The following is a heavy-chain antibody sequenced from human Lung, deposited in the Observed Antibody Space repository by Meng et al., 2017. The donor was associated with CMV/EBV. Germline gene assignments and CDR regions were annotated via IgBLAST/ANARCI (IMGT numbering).Heavy chain of an antibody. Sequence: GESXKISCAASGFTFSSYSMNWVRQAPGKGLEWVSSISSSSSYIYYADSVKGRFTISRDNAKNSLYLQMNSLRAEDTAVYYCARDLRGYSGYDYPYNYYGMDVXGQGXTVTVSS. CDR2: ISSSSSYI. V-gene: IGHV3-21*01. D-gene: IGHD5-12*01. J-gene: IGHJ6*02. CDR3: ARDLRGYSGYDYPYNYYGMDV. CDR1: GFTFSSYS.